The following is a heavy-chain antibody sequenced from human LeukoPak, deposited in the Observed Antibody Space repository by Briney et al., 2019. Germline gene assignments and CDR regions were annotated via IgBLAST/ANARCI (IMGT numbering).Heavy chain of an antibody. J-gene: IGHJ4*02. D-gene: IGHD5-18*01. V-gene: IGHV3-30*18. CDR2: ISYDGSNK. Sequence: PGGSLRLSCAASGFTFSSYGMHWVRQAPGKGLEWVAVISYDGSNKYYADSVKGRFTISRDNSKNTLYLQMNSLRAEDTAVYCCAKEVGYSYGSDQYYFDYWGQGTLVTVSS. CDR3: AKEVGYSYGSDQYYFDY. CDR1: GFTFSSYG.